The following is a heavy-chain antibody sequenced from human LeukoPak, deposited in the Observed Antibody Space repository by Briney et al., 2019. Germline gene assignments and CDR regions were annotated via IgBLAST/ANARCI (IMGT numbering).Heavy chain of an antibody. Sequence: ASVKVSCKASGGTFSSYAISWVRQAPGQGLEWMGRIIPILGIANYAQKFQGRVTITADKSTSTAYMELSSLRSEDTAVYYCARENHGSGSYRLDYWGQGTLVTVSS. D-gene: IGHD3-10*01. CDR3: ARENHGSGSYRLDY. CDR1: GGTFSSYA. J-gene: IGHJ4*02. CDR2: IIPILGIA. V-gene: IGHV1-69*04.